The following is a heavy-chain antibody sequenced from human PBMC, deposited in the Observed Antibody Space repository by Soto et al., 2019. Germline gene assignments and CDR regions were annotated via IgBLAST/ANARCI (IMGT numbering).Heavy chain of an antibody. CDR3: ARELPYSSSREGDAFDI. V-gene: IGHV1-69*06. CDR2: IIPIFGTA. J-gene: IGHJ3*02. D-gene: IGHD6-6*01. Sequence: GASVKVSCKASGGTFSSYAISWVRQAPGQGLEWMGGIIPIFGTANYAQKFQGRVTITADKSTSTAYMELSSLRSEDTAVYYCARELPYSSSREGDAFDIWGQGTMVTVSS. CDR1: GGTFSSYA.